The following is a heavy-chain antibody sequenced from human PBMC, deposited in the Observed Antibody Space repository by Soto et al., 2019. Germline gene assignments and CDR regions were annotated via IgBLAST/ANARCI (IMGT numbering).Heavy chain of an antibody. CDR2: AHYSGST. Sequence: PSETLSLPCFVSGGSITNYYWSRIRRTPGTGLEWVGSAHYSGSTQYNPSLKSRVTTSVDTSRNQISLNLTSVTAADTAVYYGARSGLGARFDYRGKGPLVTVSS. J-gene: IGHJ4*02. V-gene: IGHV4-59*01. D-gene: IGHD1-26*01. CDR1: GGSITNYY. CDR3: ARSGLGARFDY.